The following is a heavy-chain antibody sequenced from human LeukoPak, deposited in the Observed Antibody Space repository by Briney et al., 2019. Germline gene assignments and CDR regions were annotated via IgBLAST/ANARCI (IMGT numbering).Heavy chain of an antibody. CDR1: GGSISSSSYY. CDR2: IYYSGST. D-gene: IGHD2-2*01. V-gene: IGHV4-39*01. Sequence: SETLSLTCTVSGGSISSSSYYWGWIRQPPGKGLEWIGSIYYSGSTYYDPSLKSRVTISVDTSKNQFSLKLSSVTAADTAVYYCARHGISLGYCGSTSCPTPDAFDIWGQGTMVTVSS. J-gene: IGHJ3*02. CDR3: ARHGISLGYCGSTSCPTPDAFDI.